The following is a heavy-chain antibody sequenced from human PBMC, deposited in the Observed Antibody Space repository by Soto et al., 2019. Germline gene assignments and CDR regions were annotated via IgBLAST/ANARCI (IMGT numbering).Heavy chain of an antibody. Sequence: QVQLVQSGAEVKKPGASVKVSCKASGYTFTSYDINWVRQATGQGLEWMGWMNPNSGNTGYAQKFQGRVTMTRNTSISTAYMELSSLRSEDTAVYYCAREGGYCISTSCQRYYYYGMDVWGQGTTVTVSS. CDR1: GYTFTSYD. J-gene: IGHJ6*02. V-gene: IGHV1-8*01. D-gene: IGHD2-2*01. CDR2: MNPNSGNT. CDR3: AREGGYCISTSCQRYYYYGMDV.